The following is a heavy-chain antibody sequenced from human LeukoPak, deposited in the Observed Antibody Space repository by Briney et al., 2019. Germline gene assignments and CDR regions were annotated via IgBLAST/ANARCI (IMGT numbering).Heavy chain of an antibody. CDR3: ARASYYYGSGSGWFDP. Sequence: ASVKVSCKASGYTFTGYDIDWVGQAPGQGLEWRGWMNPNSGNTGYAQKFQGRVTMTRNTSISTAYMELSSLRSGDTAVYYCARASYYYGSGSGWFDPWGQGTLVTVSS. CDR1: GYTFTGYD. J-gene: IGHJ5*02. D-gene: IGHD3-10*01. V-gene: IGHV1-8*01. CDR2: MNPNSGNT.